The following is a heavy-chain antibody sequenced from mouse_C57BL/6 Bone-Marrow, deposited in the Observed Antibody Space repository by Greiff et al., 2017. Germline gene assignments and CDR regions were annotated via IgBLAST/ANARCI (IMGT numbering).Heavy chain of an antibody. CDR1: GYAFSSYW. V-gene: IGHV1-80*01. J-gene: IGHJ4*01. CDR3: ARRGSSSLAMDY. Sequence: QVQLQQSGAELVKPGASVKISCKASGYAFSSYWMNWVKQRPGKGLEWIGQIYPGDGDTNYNGKFKGKATLTADKSSSTAYMQLSSLTSEDSAVYFCARRGSSSLAMDYWGQGTSVTVSS. CDR2: IYPGDGDT. D-gene: IGHD1-1*01.